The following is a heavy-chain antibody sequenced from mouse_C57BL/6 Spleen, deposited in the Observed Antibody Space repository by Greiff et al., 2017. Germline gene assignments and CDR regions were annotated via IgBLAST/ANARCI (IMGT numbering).Heavy chain of an antibody. J-gene: IGHJ4*01. V-gene: IGHV1-18*01. Sequence: EVQLQQSGPELVKPGASVKIPCKASGYTFTDYNMDWVKQSHGKSLEWIGDINPNNGGTIYNQKFKGKATLTVDKSSSTAYMELRSLTSEDTAVYYCAREGGNGNYGAMDYWGQGTSVTVSS. CDR1: GYTFTDYN. D-gene: IGHD2-1*01. CDR3: AREGGNGNYGAMDY. CDR2: INPNNGGT.